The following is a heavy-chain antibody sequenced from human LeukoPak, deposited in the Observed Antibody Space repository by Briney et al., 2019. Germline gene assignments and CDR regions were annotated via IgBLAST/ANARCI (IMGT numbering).Heavy chain of an antibody. CDR1: GGSISSYY. CDR2: IYYSGST. J-gene: IGHJ4*02. CDR3: ARSGKYYDAIDY. Sequence: SETLSLTCTVSGGSISSYYWSWIRQPPGKGLEWIGYIYYSGSTNYNPSLKSRVTISIDTSKNQFSLNLSSVTAADTAVYYCARSGKYYDAIDYWGQGTLVTVSS. V-gene: IGHV4-59*01. D-gene: IGHD3-3*01.